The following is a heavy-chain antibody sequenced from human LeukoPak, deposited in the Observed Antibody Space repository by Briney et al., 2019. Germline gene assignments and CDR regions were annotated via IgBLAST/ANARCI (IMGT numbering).Heavy chain of an antibody. Sequence: PGGSLRLSCAASGFTFSTYWMIWVRQVPGKGLEWVANIKQDGSEKYYVDSVKGRFTISRDNAKNSLFLQMNSLRVEDTAVYYCARGYCTSTSCYANYFDPWGQGTLVTVSS. V-gene: IGHV3-7*01. CDR3: ARGYCTSTSCYANYFDP. CDR2: IKQDGSEK. D-gene: IGHD2-2*01. CDR1: GFTFSTYW. J-gene: IGHJ5*02.